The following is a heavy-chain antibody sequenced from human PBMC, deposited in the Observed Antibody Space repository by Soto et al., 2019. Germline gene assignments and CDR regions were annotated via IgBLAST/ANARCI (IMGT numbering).Heavy chain of an antibody. CDR1: GYTFTSYG. J-gene: IGHJ6*02. CDR3: ARDWWDRSYLHYYYGMDV. D-gene: IGHD3-10*01. Sequence: QVQLVQSGAEVKKPGASVKVSCKASGYTFTSYGISWVRQAPGPGLEWMGWISAYNGNTHYAQKLQGRVTLTTDTSTSPAYMGLRSLRSDDTAVYYCARDWWDRSYLHYYYGMDVWGQGTTVTVSS. V-gene: IGHV1-18*01. CDR2: ISAYNGNT.